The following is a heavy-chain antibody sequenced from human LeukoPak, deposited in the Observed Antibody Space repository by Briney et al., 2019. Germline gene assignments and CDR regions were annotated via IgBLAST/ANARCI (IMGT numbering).Heavy chain of an antibody. J-gene: IGHJ4*02. CDR2: IYTSGST. Sequence: PSQTPSLTCTVSGGSISSGSYYWTWIRQPAGKGLEWIGRIYTSGSTNYSPSLESRVTISLDTSNNQFSLKLSSVTAADTAVYYCARRTVVDYWGQGTLVTVSS. CDR1: GGSISSGSYY. D-gene: IGHD4-23*01. CDR3: ARRTVVDY. V-gene: IGHV4-61*02.